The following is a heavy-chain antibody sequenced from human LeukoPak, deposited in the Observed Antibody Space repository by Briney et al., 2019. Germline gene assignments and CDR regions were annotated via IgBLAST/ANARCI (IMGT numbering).Heavy chain of an antibody. Sequence: GASVKVSCKASGGTFSDYALNWVRQAPGQGLEWMGVFIPVLGTANSTQNFQDRVSITADKSTHPCYMELSSLKSEDTAVYFCAGIPVFGVVLHQEPVWGKGTTVTVSS. J-gene: IGHJ6*04. D-gene: IGHD2-8*01. V-gene: IGHV1-69*10. CDR2: FIPVLGTA. CDR1: GGTFSDYA. CDR3: AGIPVFGVVLHQEPV.